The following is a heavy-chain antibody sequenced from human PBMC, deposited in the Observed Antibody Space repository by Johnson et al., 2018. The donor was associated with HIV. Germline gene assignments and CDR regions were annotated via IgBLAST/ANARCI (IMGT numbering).Heavy chain of an antibody. D-gene: IGHD6-13*01. J-gene: IGHJ3*02. V-gene: IGHV3-20*04. Sequence: VQLVESGGGVVRPGGSLRLSCAASGFTFDDYGMSWVRQAPGKGLEWVSGINWNGGSSGYADSLKGRFSISRDNGKNSLYLQMNSLRAEDTALYYCARGAYSSSWHASDASDIWGQGTMVTVSS. CDR1: GFTFDDYG. CDR3: ARGAYSSSWHASDASDI. CDR2: INWNGGSS.